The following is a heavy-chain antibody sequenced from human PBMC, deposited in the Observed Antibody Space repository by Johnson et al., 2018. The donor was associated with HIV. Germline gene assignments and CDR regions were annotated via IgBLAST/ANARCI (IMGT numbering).Heavy chain of an antibody. D-gene: IGHD6-13*01. V-gene: IGHV3-30*03. CDR1: GFTFSSYG. Sequence: QVQLVESGGGVVQPGRSLRLSCAASGFTFSSYGMHWVRQAPGKGLEWVAVISYDGSNKYYADSVKGRFTISRDNSKNTLYLQMNSLRAEDTAVYYCARDSYSSSWYL. CDR2: ISYDGSNK. J-gene: IGHJ2*01. CDR3: ARDSYSSSWYL.